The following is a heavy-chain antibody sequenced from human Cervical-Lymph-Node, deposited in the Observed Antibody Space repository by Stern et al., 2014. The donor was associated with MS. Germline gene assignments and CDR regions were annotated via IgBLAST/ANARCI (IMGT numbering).Heavy chain of an antibody. Sequence: LQLQESGPGLVKPSGTLSLTCAVSGGSISSGNWWSWVRQPPGGGLELIGKVYHSGSANSTPSLKSRVTMSVDKSKNQFSLRLTSVTAADTAVYYCARDFEFQLQCDWGQGALVTVSS. V-gene: IGHV4-4*02. CDR1: GGSISSGNW. J-gene: IGHJ4*02. D-gene: IGHD2-2*01. CDR3: ARDFEFQLQCD. CDR2: VYHSGSA.